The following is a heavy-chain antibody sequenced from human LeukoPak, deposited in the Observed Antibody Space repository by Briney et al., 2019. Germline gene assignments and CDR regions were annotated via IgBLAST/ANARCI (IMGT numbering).Heavy chain of an antibody. D-gene: IGHD1-26*01. CDR2: ISSSSSYI. V-gene: IGHV3-21*01. Sequence: PGGSLRLSCAASGFTFSSYSMNWVRQAPGKGLEWVSSISSSSSYIYYADSVKGRFTISRDNAKNSLYLQMNSLRAEDTAVYYCARTSMWELGYAFDIWGQGTMVTVSS. CDR1: GFTFSSYS. J-gene: IGHJ3*02. CDR3: ARTSMWELGYAFDI.